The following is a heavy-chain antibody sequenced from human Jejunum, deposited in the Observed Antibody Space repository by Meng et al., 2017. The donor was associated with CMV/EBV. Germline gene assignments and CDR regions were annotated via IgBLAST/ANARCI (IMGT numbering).Heavy chain of an antibody. J-gene: IGHJ4*02. D-gene: IGHD2-21*01. Sequence: DTFSGYTISWVRQAPGQGLEWMGRIIPVLDNPKYAPQFRGRVTISADKSTNTAYMELSSLNSEDTAVYFCATSDCGGSRCYTTGTDFWGQGTLVTVSS. CDR1: DTFSGYT. CDR3: ATSDCGGSRCYTTGTDF. V-gene: IGHV1-69*02. CDR2: IIPVLDNP.